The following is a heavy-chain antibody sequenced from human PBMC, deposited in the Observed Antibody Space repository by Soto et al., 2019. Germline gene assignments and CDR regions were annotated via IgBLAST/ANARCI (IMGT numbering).Heavy chain of an antibody. CDR3: ARGTYYDPIHYFDY. CDR1: GFPFRSYW. J-gene: IGHJ4*02. CDR2: INSDGSST. Sequence: GVSLRLSCAASGFPFRSYWMHWVRQAPGKGLVWVSRINSDGSSTNYADSVKGRFTISRDNAKNTLYLQMGSLRAEDMAVYYCARGTYYDPIHYFDYWGQGALVTVSS. D-gene: IGHD3-3*01. V-gene: IGHV3-74*01.